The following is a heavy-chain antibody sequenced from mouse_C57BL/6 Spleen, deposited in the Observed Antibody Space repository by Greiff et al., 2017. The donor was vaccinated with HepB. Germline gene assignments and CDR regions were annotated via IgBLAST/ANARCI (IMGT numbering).Heavy chain of an antibody. CDR3: ARLLRHYFDY. Sequence: EVQLVESGGGLVQPGGSLSLSCAASGFTFTDYYMSWVRQPPGKALEWLGFIRNKANGYTTEYSASVKGRFTISRDNSQSILYLQMNALRAEDSATYYCARLLRHYFDYWGQGTTLTVSS. V-gene: IGHV7-3*01. CDR1: GFTFTDYY. CDR2: IRNKANGYTT. J-gene: IGHJ2*01. D-gene: IGHD1-2*01.